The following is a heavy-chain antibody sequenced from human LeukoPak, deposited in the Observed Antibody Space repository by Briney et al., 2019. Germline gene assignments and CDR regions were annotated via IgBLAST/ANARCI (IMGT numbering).Heavy chain of an antibody. V-gene: IGHV4-34*01. J-gene: IGHJ6*04. Sequence: SETLSLTCAVYGGSFSGYYWSWIRQPPGKGLEWIGEINHSGSTNYNPSLKSRVTISVDTSKNQFSLKLSSVTAADTAVYYCAELGVTMIGGVWGKGTTVTISS. CDR3: AELGVTMIGGV. CDR1: GGSFSGYY. D-gene: IGHD3-10*02. CDR2: INHSGST.